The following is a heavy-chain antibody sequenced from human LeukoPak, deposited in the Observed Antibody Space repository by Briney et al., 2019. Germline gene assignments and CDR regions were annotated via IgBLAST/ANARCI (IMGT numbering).Heavy chain of an antibody. CDR2: ISSSSSTI. J-gene: IGHJ4*02. CDR3: AREPSSWDQWFDY. CDR1: GFTFSSYS. Sequence: GGSLRLSCAASGFTFSSYSMNWVRQAPGKGLEWVSYISSSSSTIYYADSVKGRFTISRDNAKNSLYLQMNSLRDEGTAVYYCAREPSSWDQWFDYWGQGTLVTVSS. D-gene: IGHD6-13*01. V-gene: IGHV3-48*02.